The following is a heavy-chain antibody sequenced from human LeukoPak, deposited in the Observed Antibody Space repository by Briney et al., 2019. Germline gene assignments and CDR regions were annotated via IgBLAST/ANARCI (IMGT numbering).Heavy chain of an antibody. CDR1: GGSISSRNW. D-gene: IGHD3-10*01. CDR3: ARGDGSGSGRWFDP. J-gene: IGHJ5*02. CDR2: IYHTGST. V-gene: IGHV4-30-2*01. Sequence: SETLSLTCAVSGGSISSRNWWSWIRQPPGEGLEWIGYIYHTGSTYYNPSLKGRVTISVDRSKNQFSLNLNFVTAADTALYYCARGDGSGSGRWFDPWGQGTLITVSS.